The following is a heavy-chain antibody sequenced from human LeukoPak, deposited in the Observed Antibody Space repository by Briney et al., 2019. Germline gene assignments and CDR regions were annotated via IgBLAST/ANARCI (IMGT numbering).Heavy chain of an antibody. Sequence: ASVKVSCKTSGYTFSVYYMHWVRQAPGQGHEWMGWTNPNSGATNYAQKFQGRVTMTRDTSISTAYMDLSRLRSDDTAIYYCARGLYGVYYYYMDVWGKGTTVTVSS. J-gene: IGHJ6*03. D-gene: IGHD2-8*01. CDR3: ARGLYGVYYYYMDV. V-gene: IGHV1-2*02. CDR1: GYTFSVYY. CDR2: TNPNSGAT.